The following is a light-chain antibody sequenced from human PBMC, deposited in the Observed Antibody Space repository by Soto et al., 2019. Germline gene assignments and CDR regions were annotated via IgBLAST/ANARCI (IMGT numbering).Light chain of an antibody. CDR1: QSLNTD. CDR2: DAS. Sequence: EILMTQSPDSLSVSPGETATLSCRASQSLNTDLAWYQQKPGQAPRLLIYDASNRATGIPARFSGSGSGTDFTLTISRLEPEDFAVYYCQQYGSLSWTFGQGTKVDI. J-gene: IGKJ1*01. V-gene: IGKV3-20*01. CDR3: QQYGSLSWT.